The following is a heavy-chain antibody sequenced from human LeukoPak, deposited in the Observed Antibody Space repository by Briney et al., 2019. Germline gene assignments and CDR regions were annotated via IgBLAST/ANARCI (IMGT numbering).Heavy chain of an antibody. V-gene: IGHV3-30-3*01. D-gene: IGHD3-16*01. Sequence: GRSLRLSCAASGFTFSSYAMHWVRQAPGKGLEWVAVISYDGSNKYYADSVKGRFTISRDNSKNTLYLQMNGLRAEDTALYYCAKDRLPVQRGIDYWGQGTLVTVSS. CDR2: ISYDGSNK. CDR3: AKDRLPVQRGIDY. J-gene: IGHJ4*02. CDR1: GFTFSSYA.